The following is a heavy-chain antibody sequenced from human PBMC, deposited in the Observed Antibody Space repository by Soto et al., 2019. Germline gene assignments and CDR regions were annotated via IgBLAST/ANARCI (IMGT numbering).Heavy chain of an antibody. CDR2: IRSKANSYAT. CDR1: GFTFSGSA. D-gene: IGHD4-17*01. J-gene: IGHJ6*02. V-gene: IGHV3-73*01. CDR3: TRTMTTVVTDHYYGMDV. Sequence: RLSCAASGFTFSGSAMHWVRQASGKGLEWVGRIRSKANSYATAYAASVKGRFTISRDDSKNTAYLQMNSLKTEDTAVYYCTRTMTTVVTDHYYGMDVWGQGTTVTVSS.